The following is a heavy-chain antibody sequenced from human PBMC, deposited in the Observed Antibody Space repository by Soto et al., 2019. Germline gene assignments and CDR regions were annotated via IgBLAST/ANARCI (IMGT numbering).Heavy chain of an antibody. CDR3: ARDLRKGRYFDY. J-gene: IGHJ4*02. Sequence: QVQLVESGGGVVQPGRSLRLSCAASGFTFTTYGMHWVRQAPGKGPEWVAVIWSDGSNKYYADSVKGRFTISRDNSENSLYLQMNSLRVEDTAVYYCARDLRKGRYFDYWGQATLVTV. CDR2: IWSDGSNK. CDR1: GFTFTTYG. V-gene: IGHV3-33*01.